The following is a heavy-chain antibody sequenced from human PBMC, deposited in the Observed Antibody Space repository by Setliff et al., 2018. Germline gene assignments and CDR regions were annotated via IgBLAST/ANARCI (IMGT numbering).Heavy chain of an antibody. D-gene: IGHD1-1*01. CDR3: AIDYGPTGTPYH. CDR1: GYTFTGYY. CDR2: IDPRDDFT. J-gene: IGHJ4*02. V-gene: IGHV1-69-2*01. Sequence: ASVKVSCKASGYTFTGYYMHWVQQAPGKGLEWMGRIDPRDDFTVYAERFKDRLTITADTSTDTSYMEMSSLRFEDTAVYYCAIDYGPTGTPYHWGQGTPVTVS.